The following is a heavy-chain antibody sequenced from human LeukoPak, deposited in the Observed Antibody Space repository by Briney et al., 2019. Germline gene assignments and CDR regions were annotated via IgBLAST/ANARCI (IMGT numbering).Heavy chain of an antibody. J-gene: IGHJ4*02. Sequence: ASVNVSCKASGYIFTSYDISWVRQAAGQGLEWIGWLRPASGSSGYAQTFQGRVTMTRSTSTRTAYMELRSLTSEDTAVYYCARGPPESTTSDYWGQGTLVTVSS. V-gene: IGHV1-8*01. CDR3: ARGPPESTTSDY. D-gene: IGHD2-2*01. CDR1: GYIFTSYD. CDR2: LRPASGSS.